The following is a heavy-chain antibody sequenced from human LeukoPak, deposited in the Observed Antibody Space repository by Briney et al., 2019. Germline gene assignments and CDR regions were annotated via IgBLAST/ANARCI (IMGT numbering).Heavy chain of an antibody. CDR2: ISSSGSTI. CDR1: GFTFSSYE. V-gene: IGHV3-48*03. CDR3: AKEVIQDYGDYAGAFDI. D-gene: IGHD4-17*01. Sequence: GGSLRLSCAASGFTFSSYEMNWVRQAPGKGLEWVSYISSSGSTIYYADSVKGRFTISRDNSKNTLYLQMNSLRAEDTAVYYCAKEVIQDYGDYAGAFDIWGQGTMVTVSS. J-gene: IGHJ3*02.